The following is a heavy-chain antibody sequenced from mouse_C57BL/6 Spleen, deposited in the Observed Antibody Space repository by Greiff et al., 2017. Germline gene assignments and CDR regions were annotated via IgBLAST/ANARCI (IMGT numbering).Heavy chain of an antibody. CDR3: ARSGYYYGSSYRYFDV. V-gene: IGHV1-9*01. D-gene: IGHD1-1*01. J-gene: IGHJ1*03. Sequence: QVQLKESGAELMKPGASVKLSCKATGYTFTGYWIEWVKQRPGHGLEWIGEILPGSGSTNYNDKFKGKATFTADTSSNTAYMPLSSLTTEDSAIYYCARSGYYYGSSYRYFDVWGTGTTVTVSS. CDR1: GYTFTGYW. CDR2: ILPGSGST.